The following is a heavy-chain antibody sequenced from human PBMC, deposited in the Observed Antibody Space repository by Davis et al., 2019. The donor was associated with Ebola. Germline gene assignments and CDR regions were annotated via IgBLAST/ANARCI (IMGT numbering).Heavy chain of an antibody. D-gene: IGHD3-3*01. CDR3: ARGSRVTIFGVVIIQDYYYGMDV. CDR2: IKQDGSEK. V-gene: IGHV3-7*03. CDR1: GFTFSSYW. J-gene: IGHJ6*02. Sequence: GGSLRLSCAASGFTFSSYWMSWVRQAPGKGLEWVANIKQDGSEKYYVDSVKGRFTISRDNAKNSLYLQMNSLRAEDTAVYYCARGSRVTIFGVVIIQDYYYGMDVWGQGTTVTVSS.